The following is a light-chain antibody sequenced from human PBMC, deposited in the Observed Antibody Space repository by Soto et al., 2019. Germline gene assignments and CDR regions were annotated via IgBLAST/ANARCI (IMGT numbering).Light chain of an antibody. J-gene: IGKJ2*01. Sequence: EIVLTQSPATLSLSPGDRVTLSCRASQSVGSYLAWYQQKPGQAPRLLIYGASNRDTGIPARFSGSESGTDLTLTISSLEPEDFAVYFCQNRNNWPPDATFGQGTRLESK. V-gene: IGKV3-11*01. CDR1: QSVGSY. CDR2: GAS. CDR3: QNRNNWPPDAT.